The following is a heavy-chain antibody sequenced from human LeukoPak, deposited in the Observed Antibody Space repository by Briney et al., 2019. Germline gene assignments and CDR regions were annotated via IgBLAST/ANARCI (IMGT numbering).Heavy chain of an antibody. CDR2: INPSGGST. D-gene: IGHD3-3*01. J-gene: IGHJ4*02. Sequence: ASVKVSCKASGYTFTSYYMHWVRQAPGQGLEWMGIINPSGGSTSYAQKFQGRVTMTRDTSTSTVYMELSSLRSEDTAVYYCASGEAYYDFRSGYKAFDYWGQGTLVTVSS. CDR3: ASGEAYYDFRSGYKAFDY. V-gene: IGHV1-46*01. CDR1: GYTFTSYY.